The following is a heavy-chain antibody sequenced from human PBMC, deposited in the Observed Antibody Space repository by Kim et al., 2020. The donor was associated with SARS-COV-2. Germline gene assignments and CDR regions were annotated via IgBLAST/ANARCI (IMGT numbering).Heavy chain of an antibody. V-gene: IGHV3-23*01. CDR3: AKEGPTSITGTTDY. D-gene: IGHD1-7*01. J-gene: IGHJ4*02. Sequence: SVRRRITIARDNSKNTLDLQMNSLRAEDTAVYYCAKEGPTSITGTTDYWGQGTLVTVSS.